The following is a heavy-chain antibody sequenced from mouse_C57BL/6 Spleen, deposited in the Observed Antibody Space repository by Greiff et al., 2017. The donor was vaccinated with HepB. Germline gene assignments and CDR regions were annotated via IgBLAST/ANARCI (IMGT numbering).Heavy chain of an antibody. CDR3: ARRGVTTEYYAMDY. J-gene: IGHJ4*01. Sequence: QVQLKESGPELVKPGASVKISCKASGYAFSSSWMNWVKQRPGKGLEWIGRIYPGDGDTNYNGKFKGKATLTADKSSSTAYMQRSSLTSEDSAVYFCARRGVTTEYYAMDYWGQGTSVTVSS. CDR1: GYAFSSSW. D-gene: IGHD2-2*01. V-gene: IGHV1-82*01. CDR2: IYPGDGDT.